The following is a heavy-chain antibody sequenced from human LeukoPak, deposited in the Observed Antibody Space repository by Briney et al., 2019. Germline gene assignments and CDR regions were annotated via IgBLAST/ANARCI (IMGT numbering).Heavy chain of an antibody. D-gene: IGHD6-13*01. J-gene: IGHJ4*02. CDR1: GYRFTSHC. V-gene: IGHV5-51*01. Sequence: GESLKTFCKASGYRFTSHCIGWVRQMPGKGLEWMGIIYPGDSDTRYSPSFQGQVTFSADKSISTAYLQWSSLKASDTAMYYCARLEIAAVPGGYIGFWVQGNPVTRPS. CDR3: ARLEIAAVPGGYIGF. CDR2: IYPGDSDT.